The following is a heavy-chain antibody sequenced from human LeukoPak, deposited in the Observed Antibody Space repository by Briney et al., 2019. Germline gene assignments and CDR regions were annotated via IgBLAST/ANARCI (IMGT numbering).Heavy chain of an antibody. CDR1: GFTFDDYG. D-gene: IGHD6-19*01. V-gene: IGHV3-20*04. CDR2: INWNGGST. CDR3: ARDPYARVSDWYRRAFDI. Sequence: GGSLRLSCAASGFTFDDYGMSWVRQAPGKGLEWVSGINWNGGSTGYADSVKGRFTISRDNAKSALYLQMNSLRAEDTAVYYCARDPYARVSDWYRRAFDIWGQGTMVTVSS. J-gene: IGHJ3*02.